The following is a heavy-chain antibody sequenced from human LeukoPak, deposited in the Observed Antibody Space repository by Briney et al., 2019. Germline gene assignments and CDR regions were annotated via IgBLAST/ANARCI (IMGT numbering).Heavy chain of an antibody. V-gene: IGHV4-39*01. Sequence: PSETLSLTCTVSGDSISSGPYSWGWIRQPPGKGLEWIGNISYSGNTYYNASLKSRVTISVDTSKNQFSLKLRSATAADTVVYYCARRSKYFDYWGQGTLVTVSS. J-gene: IGHJ4*02. CDR1: GDSISSGPYS. CDR3: ARRSKYFDY. CDR2: ISYSGNT.